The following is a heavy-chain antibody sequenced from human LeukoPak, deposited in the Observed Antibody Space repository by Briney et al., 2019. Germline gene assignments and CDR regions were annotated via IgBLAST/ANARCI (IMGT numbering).Heavy chain of an antibody. CDR2: IADDGRAK. CDR1: GFTFRNYG. V-gene: IGHV3-30*18. D-gene: IGHD3-10*01. Sequence: GRSLRLSCVVSGFTFRNYGMHWVRQAPGKGLEWVAVIADDGRAKFYADSVKGRFTISRDNSKNTLYLQMNSLRAEDTAVYYCAKEATWGEWYFDYWGQGTLVTVSS. CDR3: AKEATWGEWYFDY. J-gene: IGHJ4*02.